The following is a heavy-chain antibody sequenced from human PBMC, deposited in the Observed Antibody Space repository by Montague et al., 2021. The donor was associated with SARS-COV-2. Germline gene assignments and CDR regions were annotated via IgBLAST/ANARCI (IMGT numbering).Heavy chain of an antibody. V-gene: IGHV4-39*01. D-gene: IGHD4-17*01. J-gene: IGHJ5*02. CDR1: GGSVGSGHYY. CDR2: IYYSGST. Sequence: SETLSLTCTVSGGSVGSGHYYWAWIRQPPGKGLEWIGTIYYSGSTYYXXXPRSRVTIDVDASTNQFSLKLTSVTAADTAVYYCARHRNYGDHSLDNWFHPWGQGTLVTVSS. CDR3: ARHRNYGDHSLDNWFHP.